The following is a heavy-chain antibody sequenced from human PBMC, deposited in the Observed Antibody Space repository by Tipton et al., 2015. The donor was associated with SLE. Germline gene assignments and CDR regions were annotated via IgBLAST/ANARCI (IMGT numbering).Heavy chain of an antibody. Sequence: QLVQSGAEVKKPGASVKVSCKASGYTFTNYDISWVRQAPGQGLEWMGWISGYNGNTNYAQKVQGRVTMTTDTSTRTAYMELGSLRSDDTAVYYCARAEIRGVVVPAAIKYWGQGTLVTVSS. CDR3: ARAEIRGVVVPAAIKY. D-gene: IGHD2-2*01. J-gene: IGHJ4*02. V-gene: IGHV1-18*01. CDR1: GYTFTNYD. CDR2: ISGYNGNT.